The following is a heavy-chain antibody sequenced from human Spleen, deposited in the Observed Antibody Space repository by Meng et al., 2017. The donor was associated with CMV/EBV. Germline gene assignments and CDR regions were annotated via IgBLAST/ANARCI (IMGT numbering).Heavy chain of an antibody. V-gene: IGHV1-18*01. CDR2: ISVYSANT. CDR3: AGSMTTVTTMYYYGMDV. D-gene: IGHD4-17*01. CDR1: GYTFTNYG. Sequence: ASVKVSCKASGYTFTNYGISWVRQAPGQGLEWMGSISVYSANTNFAQKFQGRVTMTTDTSTSTAYMELSRLRSDDTAVYYCAGSMTTVTTMYYYGMDVWGQGTTVTVSS. J-gene: IGHJ6*02.